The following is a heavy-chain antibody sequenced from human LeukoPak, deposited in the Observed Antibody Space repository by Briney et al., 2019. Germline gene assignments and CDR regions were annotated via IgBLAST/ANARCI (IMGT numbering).Heavy chain of an antibody. J-gene: IGHJ5*02. Sequence: ASVKVSCKASGYTFTGYYMHWVRQAPGQGLEWMGRISPNSGGTNYAQKFQGRVTMTRDTSISTAYMELSRLRSDDTAVYYCARDSGSYSSENWFDPWGQGTLVTVSS. CDR1: GYTFTGYY. CDR3: ARDSGSYSSENWFDP. CDR2: ISPNSGGT. V-gene: IGHV1-2*06. D-gene: IGHD1-26*01.